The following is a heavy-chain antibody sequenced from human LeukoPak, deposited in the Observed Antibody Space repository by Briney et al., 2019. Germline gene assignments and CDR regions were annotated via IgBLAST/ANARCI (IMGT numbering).Heavy chain of an antibody. CDR1: GYTFTSYG. D-gene: IGHD3-10*01. J-gene: IGHJ3*02. CDR3: ARALYGSGRDEYDAFDI. V-gene: IGHV1-18*01. Sequence: GASVKVSCKGSGYTFTSYGISWVRQAPGQGLEWMGWISAYNGNTNYAQKLQGRVTMTTDTSTSTAYMELRSLRSDDTAVYYCARALYGSGRDEYDAFDIWGQGTMVTVSS. CDR2: ISAYNGNT.